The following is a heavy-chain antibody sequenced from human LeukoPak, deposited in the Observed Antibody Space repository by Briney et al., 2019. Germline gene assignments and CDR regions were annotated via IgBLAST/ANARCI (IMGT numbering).Heavy chain of an antibody. CDR1: RFTFDDYG. CDR3: ARESESSGWYDY. CDR2: ISGDGGST. V-gene: IGHV3-43*02. J-gene: IGHJ4*02. Sequence: PGGSLRLSCAASRFTFDDYGMSWVRQAPGKGLEWVSLISGDGGSTFYADSVKGRFTISRDNSKNSLYLQMNSLRSDDTALYYCARESESSGWYDYWGQGTLVTVSS. D-gene: IGHD6-19*01.